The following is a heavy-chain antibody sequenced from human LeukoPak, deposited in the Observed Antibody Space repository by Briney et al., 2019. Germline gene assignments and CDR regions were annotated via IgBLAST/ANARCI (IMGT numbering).Heavy chain of an antibody. J-gene: IGHJ4*02. V-gene: IGHV3-11*01. CDR2: ISSNGSTI. D-gene: IGHD2-15*01. CDR1: GFTFSDYY. Sequence: GGSLRLSCAASGFTFSDYYMSWIRQAPGKGLEWVSYISSNGSTIYYADSVKGRFTISSDNAKNSLYLQMNSLRAEDTAVYYCARGYPVVVVAAQFDYWGQGTLVTVSS. CDR3: ARGYPVVVVAAQFDY.